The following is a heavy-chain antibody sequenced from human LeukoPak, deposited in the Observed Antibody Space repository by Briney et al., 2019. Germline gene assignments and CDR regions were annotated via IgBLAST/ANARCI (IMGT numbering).Heavy chain of an antibody. CDR2: IYPGDSDT. CDR3: ARLKGYYDSSGSLFDY. V-gene: IGHV5-51*01. D-gene: IGHD3-22*01. J-gene: IGHJ4*02. Sequence: GDSLKTSCKGSGYIFTSYWIGWVRHMPGKGLEWMGIIYPGDSDTRYRPSFQGQVTISADKSISTAYLQWSSLKASDTAMYYCARLKGYYDSSGSLFDYWGQGTLVTVSS. CDR1: GYIFTSYW.